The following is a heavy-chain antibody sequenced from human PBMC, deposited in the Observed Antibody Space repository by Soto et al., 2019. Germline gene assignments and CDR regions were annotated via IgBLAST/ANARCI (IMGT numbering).Heavy chain of an antibody. D-gene: IGHD6-13*01. J-gene: IGHJ4*02. V-gene: IGHV4-39*01. CDR2: IYYSGNT. CDR1: GGSISSSSYY. CDR3: ARSPYSSSWYVDY. Sequence: SETLSLTCTVSGGSISSSSYYWGWIRQPPGKGLEWIGSIYYSGNTYYNPSLKSRVTMSVDTSKNQFSLKLSSVTAADTAVYYCARSPYSSSWYVDYWGQGTLVTVSS.